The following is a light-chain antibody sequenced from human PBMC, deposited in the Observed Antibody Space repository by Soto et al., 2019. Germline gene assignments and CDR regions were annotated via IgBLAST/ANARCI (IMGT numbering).Light chain of an antibody. V-gene: IGLV2-14*01. J-gene: IGLJ1*01. CDR2: EVS. CDR3: YSYTSKFTGV. CDR1: SSDVGGYNY. Sequence: QSALTQPASVSGSPGQSITISCTGTSSDVGGYNYVSWYQQDPGKAPKLIIYEVSNRPSGVSNRFSGSKSGNTASLTISGLQAADEADYYCYSYTSKFTGVFGTGTKLTVL.